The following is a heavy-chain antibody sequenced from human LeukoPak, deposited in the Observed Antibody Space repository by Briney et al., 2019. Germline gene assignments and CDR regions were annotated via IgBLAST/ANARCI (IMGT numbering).Heavy chain of an antibody. V-gene: IGHV1-3*01. D-gene: IGHD6-13*01. J-gene: IGHJ6*03. CDR1: GYTFPTFA. Sequence: ASVKVSCKASGYTFPTFALHWVRQAPGQRPEWMGWINGGNGNTKYSQKFQGRVTITRDTSAGTAYMELTSLRSEDMAVYYCARGRGTGGSNRDFYFYYYMDVWGNGTTVIVSS. CDR2: INGGNGNT. CDR3: ARGRGTGGSNRDFYFYYYMDV.